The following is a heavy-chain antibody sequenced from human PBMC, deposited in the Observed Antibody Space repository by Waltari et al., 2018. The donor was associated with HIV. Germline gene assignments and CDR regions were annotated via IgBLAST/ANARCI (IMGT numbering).Heavy chain of an antibody. Sequence: EVQLLESGGGLARPGGSLRLSCTGSGFVFKNFVLSWVRQAPGKGRGWVSAIRGSGGGTYYADSVQGRFTISRDGSENTLYLQMNSLRAEDTAVYYCAKGIARGAGLYYYGMDDWGQGTLVTVSS. J-gene: IGHJ4*02. CDR2: IRGSGGGT. CDR1: GFVFKNFV. CDR3: AKGIARGAGLYYYGMDD. D-gene: IGHD3-16*01. V-gene: IGHV3-23*01.